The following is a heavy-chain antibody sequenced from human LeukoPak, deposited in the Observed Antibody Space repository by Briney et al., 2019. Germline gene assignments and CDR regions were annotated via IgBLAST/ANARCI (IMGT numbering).Heavy chain of an antibody. D-gene: IGHD3-10*01. V-gene: IGHV3-30-3*01. CDR2: ISYDGSNK. J-gene: IGHJ4*02. Sequence: GRSLRLSCAASGFTFSSYAMHWVRQAPGKGLEWVAVISYDGSNKYYADSVKGRFTISRDNSKNTLYLQMNSPRAEDTAVYYCARDRHRITMVRGVTPDYWGQGTLVTVSS. CDR1: GFTFSSYA. CDR3: ARDRHRITMVRGVTPDY.